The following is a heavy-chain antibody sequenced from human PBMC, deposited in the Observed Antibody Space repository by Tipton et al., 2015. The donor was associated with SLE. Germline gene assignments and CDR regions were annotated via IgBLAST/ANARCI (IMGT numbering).Heavy chain of an antibody. CDR1: GGSMTGSY. CDR3: ARGCSSITCYYYFYMDV. V-gene: IGHV4-59*08. D-gene: IGHD2-2*01. Sequence: TLSLTCSVSGGSMTGSYWSWVRQPPGKGLEWVGTVYYTGNTFYNPSLESRVTISVDTSKNQFSLNPSSVTAADTAVYYCARGCSSITCYYYFYMDVWGKGTTVTVSS. J-gene: IGHJ6*03. CDR2: VYYTGNT.